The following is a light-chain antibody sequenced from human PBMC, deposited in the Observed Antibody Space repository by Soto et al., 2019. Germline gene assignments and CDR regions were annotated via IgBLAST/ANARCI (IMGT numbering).Light chain of an antibody. CDR3: QQRTNWLT. J-gene: IGKJ4*01. CDR1: QSVTWY. Sequence: EIVLTQSPATLSLSPGERATHSCRASQSVTWYLAWYQQKPGQAPRLLIYDATNRATGIPARFSGSGSGTDFTLTISSLEPEDFAVYYCQQRTNWLTFGGGTKVDIK. V-gene: IGKV3-11*01. CDR2: DAT.